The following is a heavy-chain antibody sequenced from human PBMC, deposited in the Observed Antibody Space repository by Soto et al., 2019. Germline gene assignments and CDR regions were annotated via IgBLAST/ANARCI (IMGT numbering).Heavy chain of an antibody. D-gene: IGHD5-18*01. J-gene: IGHJ4*02. CDR2: ISYDGSNK. V-gene: IGHV3-30*18. Sequence: GGSLRLSCAASGFTFSSYGMYWARQAPGKGLEWVAVISYDGSNKYHADSVKGRFTISRDNSKNTLYLQMNSLKAEDTAVYYCAKDIVRYSYGACDYWGQGALVTVSS. CDR3: AKDIVRYSYGACDY. CDR1: GFTFSSYG.